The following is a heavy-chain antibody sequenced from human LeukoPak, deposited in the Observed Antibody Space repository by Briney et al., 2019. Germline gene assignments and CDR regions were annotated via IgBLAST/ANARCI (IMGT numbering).Heavy chain of an antibody. Sequence: GGSLRLSCAASGFTFTSYSMNWVRQAPGKGLEWVSVIYSGGSTYYADSVKGRFTISRDNSKNTLYLQMNSLRAEDTAVYYCARGRYSSGLYYFDYWGQGTLVTVSS. CDR1: GFTFTSYS. D-gene: IGHD6-19*01. J-gene: IGHJ4*02. CDR2: IYSGGST. V-gene: IGHV3-53*01. CDR3: ARGRYSSGLYYFDY.